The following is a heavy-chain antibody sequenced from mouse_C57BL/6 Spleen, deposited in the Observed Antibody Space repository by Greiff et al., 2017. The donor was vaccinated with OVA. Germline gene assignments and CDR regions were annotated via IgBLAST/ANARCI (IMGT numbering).Heavy chain of an antibody. J-gene: IGHJ2*01. Sequence: EVQLQQSGTVLARPGASVKMSCKTSGYTFTSYWMHWVQQRSGQGLEWIGAIYPGNSDTSYNQKFKGKAKLTAVTSASTAYMELSSLTNEDSAVYYCTREVGYYNFDYWGQGTTLTVSS. CDR2: IYPGNSDT. D-gene: IGHD2-3*01. CDR3: TREVGYYNFDY. V-gene: IGHV1-5*01. CDR1: GYTFTSYW.